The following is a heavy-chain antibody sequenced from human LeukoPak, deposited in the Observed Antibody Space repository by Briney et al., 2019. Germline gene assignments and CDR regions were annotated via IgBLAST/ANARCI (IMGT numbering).Heavy chain of an antibody. V-gene: IGHV1-2*02. CDR2: INPKSGGT. CDR1: GYAFTGYY. J-gene: IGHJ6*03. Sequence: ASVKVSCKASGYAFTGYYIYWVRQAPGQGLEWMGWINPKSGGTNYAQKFQGRVTMTRDTSISTACMELSRLRSDDTAVYYCARDRAEYYGSGSFFNLEYFYYYMDVWGKGTTVTVSS. CDR3: ARDRAEYYGSGSFFNLEYFYYYMDV. D-gene: IGHD3-10*01.